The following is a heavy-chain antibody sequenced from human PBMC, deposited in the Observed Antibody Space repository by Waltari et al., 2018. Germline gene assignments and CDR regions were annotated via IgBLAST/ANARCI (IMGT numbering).Heavy chain of an antibody. J-gene: IGHJ3*02. CDR1: GYSISSGYY. Sequence: VQLQESGPGLVKPSETLSLTCAVSGYSISSGYYWGWLRQPPGTGLELVGRIKSKTDGGTTDYAAPVKGRFTISRDDSKNTLYLQMNSLKTEDTAVYYCTTYHLRYFDWLRPHELGNAFDIWGQGTMVTVSS. CDR3: TTYHLRYFDWLRPHELGNAFDI. CDR2: IKSKTDGGTT. D-gene: IGHD3-9*01. V-gene: IGHV3-15*01.